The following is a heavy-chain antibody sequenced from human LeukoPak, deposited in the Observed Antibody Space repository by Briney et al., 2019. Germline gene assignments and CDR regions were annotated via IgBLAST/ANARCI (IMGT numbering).Heavy chain of an antibody. CDR1: GFTFSSYV. J-gene: IGHJ3*02. V-gene: IGHV3-23*01. CDR2: ISGSGGNT. CDR3: AKDYDSSGWAAFDI. Sequence: PGGSLRLSCAASGFTFSSYVMNWVRQAPGKGLEWVSTISGSGGNTYYADSVKGRFTISRDNSKNTLYLQMNSLRAEDTAVYYCAKDYDSSGWAAFDIWGQGTMVTVSS. D-gene: IGHD3-22*01.